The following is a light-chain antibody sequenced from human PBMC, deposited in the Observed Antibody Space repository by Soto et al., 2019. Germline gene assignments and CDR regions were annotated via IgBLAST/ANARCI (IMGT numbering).Light chain of an antibody. J-gene: IGKJ1*01. CDR3: KQYNIFSWP. V-gene: IGKV1-5*03. Sequence: DIQMTQSPSTLSASVGDRVTITCRASQSISSWLAWYQQKPGKAPKLLIYKASSLESGVPSRFSGSGSGTEFTPTTSSLQPYDFATYYSKQYNIFSWPFAQGTKGKIK. CDR2: KAS. CDR1: QSISSW.